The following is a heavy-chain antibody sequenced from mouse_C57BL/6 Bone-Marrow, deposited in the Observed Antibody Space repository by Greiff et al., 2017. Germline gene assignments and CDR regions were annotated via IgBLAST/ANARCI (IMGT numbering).Heavy chain of an antibody. J-gene: IGHJ2*01. CDR2: IDPTDSYT. CDR3: ASTVRDY. V-gene: IGHV1-50*01. Sequence: QVQLQQSGAELVKPGASVKLSCKASGYTFTSYWMQWVKQRPGQGLEWIGEIDPTDSYTNYNQKFKGKATLTVDTSSSTAYMQLSSLTSEDSAVYYCASTVRDYWGQGTTLTVSS. D-gene: IGHD1-1*01. CDR1: GYTFTSYW.